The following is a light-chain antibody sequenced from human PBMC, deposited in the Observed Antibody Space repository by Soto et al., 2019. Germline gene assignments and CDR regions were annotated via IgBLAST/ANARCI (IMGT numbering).Light chain of an antibody. V-gene: IGKV3-20*01. Sequence: EIVLTQSPGTLSLSPGERATLSCRASQSVSSSFLAWYQQRPGQAPRLLIYAASNTAPGIPDRFSGSGSGTDFTLTISRLEPEDFAVYYCQQYGSSPWTFGQGTKVDIK. CDR1: QSVSSSF. CDR2: AAS. J-gene: IGKJ1*01. CDR3: QQYGSSPWT.